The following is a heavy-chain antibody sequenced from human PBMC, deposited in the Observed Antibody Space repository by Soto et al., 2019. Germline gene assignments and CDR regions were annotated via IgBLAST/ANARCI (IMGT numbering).Heavy chain of an antibody. Sequence: GGSLRLSCAASGFTFSSYGMHWVRQAPGKGLEWVAVISYDGSNKYYADSVKGRFTISRDNSKNTLYLQMNSLRAEDTAVYYCAKDFLDIVVVPAAIWRPNYYYMDVWGKGTTVTVSS. V-gene: IGHV3-30*18. CDR3: AKDFLDIVVVPAAIWRPNYYYMDV. CDR1: GFTFSSYG. D-gene: IGHD2-2*03. CDR2: ISYDGSNK. J-gene: IGHJ6*03.